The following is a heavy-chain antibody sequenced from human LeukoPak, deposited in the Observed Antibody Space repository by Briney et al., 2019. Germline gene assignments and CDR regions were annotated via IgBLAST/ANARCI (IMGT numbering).Heavy chain of an antibody. V-gene: IGHV3-15*01. Sequence: GGSLRLSCAASGFTFSNAWMSWVRQAPGKGLEWVGRIKSKTDGGKTDYAAPVKGTLTISRDDSKDTLYLQMNSQKTDDTAVYYCTTARVIDSSGYQGVTDYWGRGTLVTVSS. D-gene: IGHD3-22*01. J-gene: IGHJ4*02. CDR3: TTARVIDSSGYQGVTDY. CDR2: IKSKTDGGKT. CDR1: GFTFSNAW.